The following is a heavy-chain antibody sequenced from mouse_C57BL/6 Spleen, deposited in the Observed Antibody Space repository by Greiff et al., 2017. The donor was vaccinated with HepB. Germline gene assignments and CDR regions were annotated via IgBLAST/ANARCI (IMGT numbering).Heavy chain of an antibody. Sequence: QVQLQQPGAELVKPGASVKLSCKASGYTFTSYWMQWVKQRPGQGLEWIGEIDPSDSYTNYNQKFKGKATLTVDTSSSTAYMQLSSLTSEDSAVYYCARSRVYYGSSSYYFDYWGQGTTLTASS. CDR1: GYTFTSYW. D-gene: IGHD1-1*01. CDR3: ARSRVYYGSSSYYFDY. J-gene: IGHJ2*01. CDR2: IDPSDSYT. V-gene: IGHV1-50*01.